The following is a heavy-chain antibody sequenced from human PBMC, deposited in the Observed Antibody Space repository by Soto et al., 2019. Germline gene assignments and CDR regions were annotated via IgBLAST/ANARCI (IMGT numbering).Heavy chain of an antibody. CDR1: GGSISSSNW. Sequence: SETLSLTCAVSGGSISSSNWWSWVRQPPGKGLEWIGEIYHSGSTNYNPSLKSRVTISVDKSKNQFSLKLSSVTAADTAVYYYARACTSCYGGAHYGMDVWGQGTTVTVSS. V-gene: IGHV4-4*02. D-gene: IGHD2-2*01. CDR3: ARACTSCYGGAHYGMDV. CDR2: IYHSGST. J-gene: IGHJ6*02.